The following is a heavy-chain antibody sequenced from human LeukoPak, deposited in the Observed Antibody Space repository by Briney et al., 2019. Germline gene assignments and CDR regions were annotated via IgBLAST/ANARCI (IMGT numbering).Heavy chain of an antibody. Sequence: RASVKVSCKASGGTFSSYAISWVRQAPGQGLEWMGRIIPMFGTSDYAQRLQARVTITADKSTSTAYMELSSLRSEDTAVYYCARAGYGSGSYAFGFEGFDPWGQGTLVAVSS. J-gene: IGHJ5*02. CDR2: IIPMFGTS. V-gene: IGHV1-69*06. D-gene: IGHD3-10*01. CDR1: GGTFSSYA. CDR3: ARAGYGSGSYAFGFEGFDP.